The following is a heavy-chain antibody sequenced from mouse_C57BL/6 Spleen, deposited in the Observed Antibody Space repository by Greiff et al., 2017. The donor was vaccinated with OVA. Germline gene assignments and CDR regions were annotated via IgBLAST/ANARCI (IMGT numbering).Heavy chain of an antibody. CDR1: GYTFTSYW. V-gene: IGHV1-5*01. Sequence: EVMLVESGTVLARPGASVKMSCKTSGYTFTSYWMHWVKQRPGQGLEWIGAIYPGNSDTSYNQKFKGKAKLTAVTSASTAYMELSSLTNEDSAVYYCTRCATGTDYAMDYWGQGTSVTVSS. CDR2: IYPGNSDT. J-gene: IGHJ4*01. CDR3: TRCATGTDYAMDY. D-gene: IGHD4-1*01.